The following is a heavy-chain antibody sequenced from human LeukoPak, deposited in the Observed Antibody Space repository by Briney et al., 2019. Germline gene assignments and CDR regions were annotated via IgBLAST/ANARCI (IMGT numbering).Heavy chain of an antibody. Sequence: GGSLRLSCAASGFTFSSYGMHWVRQAPGKGLEWVSSISSSSSYIYYADSVKGRFTISRDNAKNSLFLQMNSLRPEDTAVYYCARGLAYYYDSSAYFLDYWGQGTLVTVSS. V-gene: IGHV3-21*01. CDR1: GFTFSSYG. J-gene: IGHJ4*02. CDR2: ISSSSSYI. CDR3: ARGLAYYYDSSAYFLDY. D-gene: IGHD3-22*01.